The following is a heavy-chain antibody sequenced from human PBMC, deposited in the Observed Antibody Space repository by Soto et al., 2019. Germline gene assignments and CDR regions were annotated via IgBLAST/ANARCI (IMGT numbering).Heavy chain of an antibody. Sequence: SETLSLTCTVSGGSISRDYWSWIRQPAGKGLEWIGRIYTSGSTNHNPSHKSRVTMSVDTSKNQYSLKLSSVTAADTAVYYCARDRRYSYGFSDWFDPWGQGTLVTVSS. V-gene: IGHV4-4*07. CDR2: IYTSGST. CDR1: GGSISRDY. D-gene: IGHD5-18*01. J-gene: IGHJ5*02. CDR3: ARDRRYSYGFSDWFDP.